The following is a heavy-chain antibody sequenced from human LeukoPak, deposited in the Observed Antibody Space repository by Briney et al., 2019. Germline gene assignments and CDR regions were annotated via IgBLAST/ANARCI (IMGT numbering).Heavy chain of an antibody. CDR3: ASGTHYGYSSGWLYY. Sequence: SETLSLTCTVSGGSISSSSHYWGWIRQPPGKGLEWIGSFYYSGSTYYNPSLKSRVTISVDRSKNQFSLKLNSVTAADTAVYYCASGTHYGYSSGWLYYWGQGTLVTVSS. CDR2: FYYSGST. CDR1: GGSISSSSHY. V-gene: IGHV4-39*01. D-gene: IGHD6-19*01. J-gene: IGHJ4*02.